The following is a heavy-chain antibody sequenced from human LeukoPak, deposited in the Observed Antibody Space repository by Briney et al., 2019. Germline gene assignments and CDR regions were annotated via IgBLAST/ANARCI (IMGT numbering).Heavy chain of an antibody. V-gene: IGHV3-74*01. J-gene: IGHJ4*02. Sequence: GGSLRLSCAASGFTFSSYWMHWVRQAPGKGLVWVSRINSDGSSTSYADSVKGRFTISRDNAKNTLYLQMNSLRAEDTAVYYCARGSYYDSWSGRHTPTDYWGQGTLVTVSS. D-gene: IGHD3-3*01. CDR1: GFTFSSYW. CDR3: ARGSYYDSWSGRHTPTDY. CDR2: INSDGSST.